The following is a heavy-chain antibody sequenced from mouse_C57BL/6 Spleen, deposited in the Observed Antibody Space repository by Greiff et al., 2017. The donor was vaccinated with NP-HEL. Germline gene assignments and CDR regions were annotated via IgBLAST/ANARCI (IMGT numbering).Heavy chain of an antibody. Sequence: EVKLVESGGGLVKPGGSLKLSCAASGFTFSDYGMHWVRQAPEKGLEWVAYISSGSSTIYYADTVKGRFTISRDNAKNTLFLQMTSLRSEDTAMYYCARRDSNYVTDYWGQGTSVTVSS. V-gene: IGHV5-17*01. CDR3: ARRDSNYVTDY. J-gene: IGHJ4*01. CDR2: ISSGSSTI. D-gene: IGHD2-5*01. CDR1: GFTFSDYG.